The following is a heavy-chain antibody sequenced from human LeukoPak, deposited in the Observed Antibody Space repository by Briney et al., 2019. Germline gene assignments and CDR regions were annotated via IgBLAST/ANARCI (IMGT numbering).Heavy chain of an antibody. CDR2: ITASGTDT. D-gene: IGHD6-19*01. J-gene: IGHJ4*02. CDR3: AKYTSGWVNDY. V-gene: IGHV3-23*01. CDR1: GFSVSTYP. Sequence: GWSLRLSCTASGFSVSTYPMAWVRQAPGKGLQWVSTITASGTDTFYADSVKGRFTISRDNSKNTLSLQMNSLRAEDTALYYCAKYTSGWVNDYWGQGTLVTVSS.